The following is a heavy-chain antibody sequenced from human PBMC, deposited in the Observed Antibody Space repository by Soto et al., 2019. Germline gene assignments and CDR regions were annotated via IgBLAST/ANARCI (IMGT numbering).Heavy chain of an antibody. CDR2: IYWHDDK. J-gene: IGHJ4*02. V-gene: IGHV2-5*01. CDR1: GFSLTTSGLG. CDR3: AHGLWYSGSSGFSGFDY. D-gene: IGHD1-26*01. Sequence: QITLKESGPTLVKPTQTLTLTCTFSGFSLTTSGLGVCWIRQPPGKALEWLALIYWHDDKRYSPSLKSRLTITKDIFKSQVIVTMRYTDPVDTDTSYWAHGLWYSGSSGFSGFDYCSQRTMLTVSS.